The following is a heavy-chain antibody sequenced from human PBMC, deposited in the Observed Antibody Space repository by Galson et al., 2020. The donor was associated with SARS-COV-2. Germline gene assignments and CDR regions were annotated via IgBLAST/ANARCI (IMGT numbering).Heavy chain of an antibody. CDR1: GYSFITYW. V-gene: IGHV5-51*01. J-gene: IGHJ6*02. CDR3: ARLTIKPEYSISYGLSGMDV. CDR2: IYPGDSDT. Sequence: GGSLRLSCKGSGYSFITYWIAWVRQVPGKGLEWMGIIYPGDSDTKYSPSFHGQVNISADKSISTAYLQWSSLKATYTAMYYCARLTIKPEYSISYGLSGMDVWGQGSTVTVSS. D-gene: IGHD6-6*01.